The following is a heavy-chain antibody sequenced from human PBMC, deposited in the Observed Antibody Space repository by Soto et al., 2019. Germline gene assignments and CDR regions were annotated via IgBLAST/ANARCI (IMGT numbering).Heavy chain of an antibody. V-gene: IGHV1-69*06. Sequence: SVKVSCKASGGTFSSYAISWVRQAPGQGLEWMGGIIPIFGTANYAQKFQGRVTITADKSTSTAYMELSSLRSEDTAVYYCARGSFWSGYYKGYGMDVWGHGTTVTVSS. J-gene: IGHJ6*02. CDR1: GGTFSSYA. CDR2: IIPIFGTA. D-gene: IGHD3-3*01. CDR3: ARGSFWSGYYKGYGMDV.